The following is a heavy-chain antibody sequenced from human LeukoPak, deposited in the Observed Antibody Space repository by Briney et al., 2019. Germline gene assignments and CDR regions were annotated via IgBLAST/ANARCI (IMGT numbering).Heavy chain of an antibody. CDR3: ARMFPRGYSYGHFDY. Sequence: GASVKVSCKASGGTFSSYAISWVRQAPGQGLEWMGGIIPIFGTANYAQKFQGRVTITADESTSTAYMELSSLRSEDTAVYYCARMFPRGYSYGHFDYWGQGTLVTVSS. CDR1: GGTFSSYA. V-gene: IGHV1-69*13. J-gene: IGHJ4*02. CDR2: IIPIFGTA. D-gene: IGHD5-18*01.